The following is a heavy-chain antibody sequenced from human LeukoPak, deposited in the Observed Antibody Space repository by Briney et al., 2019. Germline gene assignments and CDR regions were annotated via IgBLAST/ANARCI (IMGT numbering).Heavy chain of an antibody. Sequence: GASVKVSCKASGYTFTSYGISWVRQAPGQGLEWMGWICAYNGNTNYAQKLQGRVTMTTDTSTSTAYMELRSLRSDDTAVYYCARDMDPDIVVVPAAPPHYWGQGTLVTVSS. CDR3: ARDMDPDIVVVPAAPPHY. J-gene: IGHJ4*02. D-gene: IGHD2-2*01. CDR1: GYTFTSYG. CDR2: ICAYNGNT. V-gene: IGHV1-18*01.